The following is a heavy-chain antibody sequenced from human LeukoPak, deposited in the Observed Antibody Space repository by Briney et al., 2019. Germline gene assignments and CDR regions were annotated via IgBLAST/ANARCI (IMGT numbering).Heavy chain of an antibody. Sequence: SETLSLTCTVSGGSISSGGYYWRWIRQHPGKGLEWIGSIYYSRSIYYNPSLKSRVTMSVDTSKNQFSLKLSSVTAADTAVYHCATLRRDGDYVFYSFDCWGQGALVTVSS. CDR2: IYYSRSI. CDR3: ATLRRDGDYVFYSFDC. J-gene: IGHJ4*02. V-gene: IGHV4-31*03. CDR1: GGSISSGGYY. D-gene: IGHD4-17*01.